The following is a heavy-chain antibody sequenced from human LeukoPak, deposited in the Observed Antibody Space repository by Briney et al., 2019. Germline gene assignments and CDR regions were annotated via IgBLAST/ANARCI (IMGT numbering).Heavy chain of an antibody. D-gene: IGHD1-26*01. CDR1: GFTFSSYG. Sequence: GGSLRLSCAASGFTFSSYGMSWVRQAPGKGLECVSAISGSGGSTYYADSVKGRFTISRDNSKNTMYLQMNNLREEDTAVYYCTRDPILGAPDYFDYWGQGTLVTVSS. CDR3: TRDPILGAPDYFDY. V-gene: IGHV3-23*01. J-gene: IGHJ4*02. CDR2: ISGSGGST.